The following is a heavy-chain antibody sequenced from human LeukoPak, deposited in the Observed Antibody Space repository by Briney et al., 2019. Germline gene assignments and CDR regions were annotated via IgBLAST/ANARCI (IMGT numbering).Heavy chain of an antibody. J-gene: IGHJ6*03. CDR1: GYTFTSYG. CDR3: ARSLWFGESYYMDV. V-gene: IGHV1-18*01. Sequence: ASVKDSCKASGYTFTSYGISWVRQAPGQGLEWMGWISAYNGNTNYAQKLQGRVTMTTDTSTSTAYMELRSLRSDDTAVYYCARSLWFGESYYMDVWGKGTTVTVSS. D-gene: IGHD3-10*01. CDR2: ISAYNGNT.